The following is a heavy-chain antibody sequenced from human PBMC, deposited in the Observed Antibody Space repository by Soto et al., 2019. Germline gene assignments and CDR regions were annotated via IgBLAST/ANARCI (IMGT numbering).Heavy chain of an antibody. V-gene: IGHV4-39*01. D-gene: IGHD4-17*01. Sequence: QLQLQESGPGLVKPSETLSLTCTVSGGSISSSSSYWGWIRQPPGKGLEWIGSIYYSGTPHYNPSLKSRVTISVDTSKNQSSLRLSSVTAADTAVYYCARRTTTVTTDAFDIWGQGTMVTVSS. J-gene: IGHJ3*02. CDR3: ARRTTTVTTDAFDI. CDR2: IYYSGTP. CDR1: GGSISSSSSY.